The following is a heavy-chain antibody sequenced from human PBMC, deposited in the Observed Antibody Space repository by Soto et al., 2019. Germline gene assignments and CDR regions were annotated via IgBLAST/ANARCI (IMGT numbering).Heavy chain of an antibody. CDR2: TIPIFRTA. Sequence: QVQLVQSGAEVKKPGSSVKVSCKASGGTFNSYAISWVRQAPGQGLEWMGGTIPIFRTADYAQKFQGRVTITADESTSTADMELGSLRSEDTAMYYCASQQLGPSYYYGMDVWGQGTTVTVSS. J-gene: IGHJ6*02. CDR1: GGTFNSYA. D-gene: IGHD6-6*01. CDR3: ASQQLGPSYYYGMDV. V-gene: IGHV1-69*12.